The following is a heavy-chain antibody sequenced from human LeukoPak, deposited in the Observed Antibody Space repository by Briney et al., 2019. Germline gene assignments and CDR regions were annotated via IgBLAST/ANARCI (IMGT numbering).Heavy chain of an antibody. V-gene: IGHV3-23*01. CDR3: ARFYRPKRFLEWSAPFDP. J-gene: IGHJ5*02. CDR1: GFTFSSYA. D-gene: IGHD3-3*01. Sequence: PGGSLRLSCAASGFTFSSYAMTWVRQAPGKGLEWVSAISGSGGSTYYADSVKGRFTISRDNSKNTLYLQMNSLRSEDTAVYYCARFYRPKRFLEWSAPFDPWGQGTLVTVSS. CDR2: ISGSGGST.